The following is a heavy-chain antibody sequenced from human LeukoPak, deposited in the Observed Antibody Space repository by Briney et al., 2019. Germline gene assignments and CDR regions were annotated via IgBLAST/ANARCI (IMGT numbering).Heavy chain of an antibody. J-gene: IGHJ2*01. D-gene: IGHD6-19*01. CDR3: ARDLVYSSGWYGGYWYFDL. Sequence: SETLSLTCTVSGGSISSYYWSWIRQPPGKGLEWIGYIYYSGSTNYNPSLKSRVSISVDTSKNQFSLKLSSVTAADTAVYYCARDLVYSSGWYGGYWYFDLWGRGTLVTVSS. CDR2: IYYSGST. CDR1: GGSISSYY. V-gene: IGHV4-59*01.